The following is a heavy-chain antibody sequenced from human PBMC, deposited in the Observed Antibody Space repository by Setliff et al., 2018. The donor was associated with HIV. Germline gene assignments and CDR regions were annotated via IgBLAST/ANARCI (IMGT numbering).Heavy chain of an antibody. Sequence: SETLSLTCVVNGESFRGHFWTWIRQTPGKGLQWIGEIRHSGNTNYNPSLQSRVTISVDTSKNQFSLRLTSVTAADTAVYYCARGRVEAGRPPGETGPSYYYHGMDVWGQGTTVTVSS. V-gene: IGHV4-34*01. CDR1: GESFRGHF. J-gene: IGHJ6*02. CDR2: IRHSGNT. D-gene: IGHD6-6*01. CDR3: ARGRVEAGRPPGETGPSYYYHGMDV.